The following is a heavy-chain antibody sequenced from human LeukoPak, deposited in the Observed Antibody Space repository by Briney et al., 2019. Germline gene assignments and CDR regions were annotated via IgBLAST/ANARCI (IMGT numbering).Heavy chain of an antibody. D-gene: IGHD2-8*01. CDR1: GYSLSELS. CDR2: FDPENGEA. Sequence: PEASVKVSCKVSGYSLSELSMHWVRQAPGKGLEWMGGFDPENGEAVYAQKFQGRVTMTEDTSTDTSYMELNSLKSKDTAVYYCAAGGVYDLLDNWGQGTLVTVSS. CDR3: AAGGVYDLLDN. J-gene: IGHJ4*02. V-gene: IGHV1-24*01.